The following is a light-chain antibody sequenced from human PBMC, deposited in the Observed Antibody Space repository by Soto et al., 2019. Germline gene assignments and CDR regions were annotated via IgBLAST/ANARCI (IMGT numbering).Light chain of an antibody. Sequence: DLQMTPSPSPLSASVGDVVTITCRASQRISNRLAWYQQKPGEAPKYLIYDASTLDSGAPSRFSGSGSGTDCTLSIISLQPDDFATYYCQQYNSYPWTFGKGTKVEI. CDR1: QRISNR. CDR2: DAS. J-gene: IGKJ1*01. V-gene: IGKV1-5*01. CDR3: QQYNSYPWT.